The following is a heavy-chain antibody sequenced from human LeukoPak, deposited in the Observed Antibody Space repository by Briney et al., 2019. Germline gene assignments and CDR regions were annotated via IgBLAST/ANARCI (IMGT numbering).Heavy chain of an antibody. CDR2: ISSSSSAI. Sequence: GGSLRLSCAASGFSFSSYSMNWVRQAPGKGLEWVSHISSSSSAIYYADSVKGRFTISRDNAKNSVFLQMNSLRAEDTAMYYCARSFSGSYGCDYWGQGTLVTVSS. CDR1: GFSFSSYS. J-gene: IGHJ4*02. V-gene: IGHV3-48*01. D-gene: IGHD1-26*01. CDR3: ARSFSGSYGCDY.